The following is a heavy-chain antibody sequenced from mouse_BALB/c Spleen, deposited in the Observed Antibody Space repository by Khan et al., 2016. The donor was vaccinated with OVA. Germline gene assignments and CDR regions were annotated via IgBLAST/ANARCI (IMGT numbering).Heavy chain of an antibody. J-gene: IGHJ2*01. CDR2: IAPANGNT. V-gene: IGHV14-3*02. CDR3: ATYYGGGSRYFDC. D-gene: IGHD1-1*01. CDR1: GFNFKDTY. Sequence: VQLQQSGAEFVKPGASVRLSCTASGFNFKDTYMHWVKQRPEQGLEWIGRIAPANGNTKYDPKFQGKATITADTSSNTAYLQLSSLSSEDTAVFYWATYYGGGSRYFDCWGQGTTLTVSS.